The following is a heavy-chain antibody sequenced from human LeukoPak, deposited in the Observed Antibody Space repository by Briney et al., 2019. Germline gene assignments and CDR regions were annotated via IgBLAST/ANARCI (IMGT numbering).Heavy chain of an antibody. Sequence: SETLSLTCTLSGGSISSGSYYWSWIRQPAGKGLEWIGRIYTSGSTNYNPSLKSRVTISVDTSKNQFSLKLSSVTAADTAVYYCARDFKGDYYYYYMDVWGKGTTVTVSS. V-gene: IGHV4-61*02. J-gene: IGHJ6*03. CDR2: IYTSGST. CDR3: ARDFKGDYYYYYMDV. CDR1: GGSISSGSYY.